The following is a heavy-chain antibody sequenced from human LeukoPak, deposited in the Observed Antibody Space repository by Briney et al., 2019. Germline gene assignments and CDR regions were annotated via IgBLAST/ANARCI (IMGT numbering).Heavy chain of an antibody. CDR1: GLTFSSYG. CDR3: VKESGYFDY. J-gene: IGHJ4*02. V-gene: IGHV3-30*18. Sequence: PGGSLRLSCAVSGLTFSSYGMHWVRQAPGKGLEWVAVITYDGSNKSYADSVKGRFTISRDNSKNTLYLQMNSLRAEDTAVYYCVKESGYFDYWGQGTLVTVSS. CDR2: ITYDGSNK.